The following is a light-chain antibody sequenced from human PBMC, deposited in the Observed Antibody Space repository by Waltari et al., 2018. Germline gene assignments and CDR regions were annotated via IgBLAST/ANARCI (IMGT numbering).Light chain of an antibody. J-gene: IGKJ4*01. CDR3: QQYSTSSLLT. Sequence: DIQMTQSTSTLSASVGDRVTITCRASQSISSWLAWYQHKSGKAPKLLIYKASILESGVPSRFSGSGSGTEFTLTISSLQPDDLATYYCQQYSTSSLLTFGGGTKVEI. V-gene: IGKV1-5*03. CDR2: KAS. CDR1: QSISSW.